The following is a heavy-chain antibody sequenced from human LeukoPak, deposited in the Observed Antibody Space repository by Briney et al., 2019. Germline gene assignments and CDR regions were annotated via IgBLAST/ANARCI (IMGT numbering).Heavy chain of an antibody. J-gene: IGHJ4*02. V-gene: IGHV4-59*02. CDR2: IYSGST. CDR3: AGAHSNSFYFDF. Sequence: SETLSLTCTVSGGSVRTYYWSWIRQSPGKGLEWIGYIYSGSTNYDPSLKSRVTISVDASKNQCSLKLRSVTAADTAVYFCAGAHSNSFYFDFWGQGTLVSVSS. D-gene: IGHD4-11*01. CDR1: GGSVRTYY.